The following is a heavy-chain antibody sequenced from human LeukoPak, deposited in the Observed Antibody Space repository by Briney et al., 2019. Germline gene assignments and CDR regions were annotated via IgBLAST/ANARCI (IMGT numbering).Heavy chain of an antibody. D-gene: IGHD3-3*01. CDR3: ARAAPYYDFWSGYYPYFDY. Sequence: GGSLRLSCAASGFTFSSYWMSWVRQAPGKGLEWVANIKQDGSEKYYVDSVKGRFTISRDNAKNSLYLQMNSLRAEDTAVYYCARAAPYYDFWSGYYPYFDYWGQGTLVTVSS. CDR1: GFTFSSYW. J-gene: IGHJ4*02. V-gene: IGHV3-7*01. CDR2: IKQDGSEK.